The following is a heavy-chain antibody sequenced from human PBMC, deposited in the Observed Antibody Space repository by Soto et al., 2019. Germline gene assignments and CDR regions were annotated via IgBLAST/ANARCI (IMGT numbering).Heavy chain of an antibody. J-gene: IGHJ5*02. D-gene: IGHD3-10*01. V-gene: IGHV5-51*01. CDR1: GYSFTSYW. Sequence: GESLKISCKGSGYSFTSYWIGWVRQMPGKGLEWMGIIYPGDSDTRYSPSFQGQVTISADKSISTAYLQWSSLKASDTAMYYCARLRMTTRGSGSYYNFNWFDPWGQGTLVTVSS. CDR3: ARLRMTTRGSGSYYNFNWFDP. CDR2: IYPGDSDT.